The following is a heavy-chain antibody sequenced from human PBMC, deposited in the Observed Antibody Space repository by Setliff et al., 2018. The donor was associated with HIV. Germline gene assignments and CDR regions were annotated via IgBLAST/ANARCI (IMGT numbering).Heavy chain of an antibody. J-gene: IGHJ4*02. CDR2: INHAGNT. V-gene: IGHV4-34*01. CDR3: ATLSGPVDH. Sequence: LSLTCTLYGASFSGYFWSWIRQPPGKGLEWIGEINHAGNTNFNPSLKGRVTISVDMSKRQFSLHLASVTAADTAVYYCATLSGPVDHWGQGTLVTVSS. CDR1: GASFSGYF. D-gene: IGHD3-3*01.